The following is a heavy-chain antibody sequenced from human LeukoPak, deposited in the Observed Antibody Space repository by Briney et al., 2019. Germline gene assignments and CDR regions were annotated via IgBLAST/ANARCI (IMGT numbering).Heavy chain of an antibody. CDR2: ISSSSSYI. V-gene: IGHV3-21*01. D-gene: IGHD2-15*01. Sequence: GGSLRLSCAASGVTFSSYSMNWVRQAPGKGLEYVSSISSSSSYIYYADSVKGRFTISRDNAKNSLYLQMNSLRAEDTAVYYCARLRGKYCSGGSCYGMDVWGQGTTVTVSS. CDR1: GVTFSSYS. CDR3: ARLRGKYCSGGSCYGMDV. J-gene: IGHJ6*02.